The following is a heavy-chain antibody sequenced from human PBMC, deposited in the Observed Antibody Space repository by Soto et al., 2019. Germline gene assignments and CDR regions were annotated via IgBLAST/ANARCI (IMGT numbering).Heavy chain of an antibody. V-gene: IGHV4-30-4*01. J-gene: IGHJ4*02. CDR2: IYNGGST. Sequence: SETLSLTCTVSGDSISRGDSAWSWIRQSPGEGLEWIGHIYNGGSTYNNPSLNSLLYISVDVSKNQFSLQLSSVTAADTALYYCARGPSGDKVDYWGQGTLVTVS. D-gene: IGHD7-27*01. CDR3: ARGPSGDKVDY. CDR1: GDSISRGDSA.